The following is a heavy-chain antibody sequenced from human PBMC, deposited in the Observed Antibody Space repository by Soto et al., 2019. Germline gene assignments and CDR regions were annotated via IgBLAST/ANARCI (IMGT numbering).Heavy chain of an antibody. CDR3: ARGWGRIFDY. Sequence: QVQLQQWGAGLIKPSETLSLNSAVYGGSFSGYYWNWIRQPPGKGLEWIGEINHSGSTNYNPSLKSRVTLSVDTSKNQFSLKLSSVSAADTAVYYCARGWGRIFDYWGQGTLVTVSS. D-gene: IGHD7-27*01. V-gene: IGHV4-34*01. CDR1: GGSFSGYY. J-gene: IGHJ4*02. CDR2: INHSGST.